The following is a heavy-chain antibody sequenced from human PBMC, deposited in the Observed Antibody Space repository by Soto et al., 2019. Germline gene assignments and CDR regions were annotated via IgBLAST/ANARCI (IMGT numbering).Heavy chain of an antibody. CDR3: AREDCSSTSCYTPNYYYYYGMDV. CDR1: GYTFTSYG. D-gene: IGHD2-2*02. J-gene: IGHJ6*02. V-gene: IGHV1-18*01. CDR2: ISAYNGNT. Sequence: ASVKVSCKASGYTFTSYGISWVRQAPGQGLEWMGWISAYNGNTNYAQKLQGRVTMTTDTSTSTAYMELRSLRSDDTAVYYCAREDCSSTSCYTPNYYYYYGMDVWGQGTTVTVS.